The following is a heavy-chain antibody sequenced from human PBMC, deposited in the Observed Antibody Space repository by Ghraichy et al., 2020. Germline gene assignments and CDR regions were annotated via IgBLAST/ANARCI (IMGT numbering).Heavy chain of an antibody. CDR2: ISAYNGNT. J-gene: IGHJ6*03. CDR1: GYTFTSYG. Sequence: ASVKVSCKASGYTFTSYGISWVRQAPGQGLEWMGWISAYNGNTNYAQKLQGRVTMTTDTSTSTAYMELRSLRSDDTAVYYCARDGLDTVPYYYYYYYMDVWGKGTTVTVSS. V-gene: IGHV1-18*01. CDR3: ARDGLDTVPYYYYYYYMDV. D-gene: IGHD5-18*01.